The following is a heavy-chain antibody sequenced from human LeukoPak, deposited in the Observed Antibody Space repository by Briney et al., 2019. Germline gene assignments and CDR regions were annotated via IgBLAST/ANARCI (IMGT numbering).Heavy chain of an antibody. Sequence: GGSLRLSCAASGFIFSDHYMDWVSQAPGRGLEWVGRTRNKANSYTTEYAASVEGRYTISRDDSKHSLYLQMNSPKTEDTAVYYCARDALRYGGSFDYWGQGTLVTVSS. J-gene: IGHJ4*02. V-gene: IGHV3-72*01. D-gene: IGHD1-26*01. CDR2: TRNKANSYTT. CDR3: ARDALRYGGSFDY. CDR1: GFIFSDHY.